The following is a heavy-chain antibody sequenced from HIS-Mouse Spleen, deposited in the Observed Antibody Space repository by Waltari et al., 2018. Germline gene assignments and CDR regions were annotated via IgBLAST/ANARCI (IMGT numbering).Heavy chain of an antibody. CDR3: ARDTVIAARSYGMDV. Sequence: EVQLVESGGGLIQPGGSLRLSCSASGFTVSSNYMSWVRQAQGKGLGWVSVSDSGGSTYYADSVKGRFTISRDNTKNTLYLQMNSLRAEDTAVYYCARDTVIAARSYGMDVWGQGTTVTVSS. J-gene: IGHJ6*02. V-gene: IGHV3-53*01. CDR1: GFTVSSNY. CDR2: SDSGGST. D-gene: IGHD6-6*01.